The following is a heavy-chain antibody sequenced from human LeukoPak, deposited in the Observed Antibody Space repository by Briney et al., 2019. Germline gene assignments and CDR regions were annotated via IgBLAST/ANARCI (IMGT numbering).Heavy chain of an antibody. V-gene: IGHV4-61*02. CDR1: GGSISSGSYY. CDR2: IYTSGST. D-gene: IGHD6-19*01. CDR3: ARDQGVAGPYYYYYYGMDV. Sequence: SETLSLTCTVSGGSISSGSYYWSWIRQPAGKGLEWIGRIYTSGSTNYNPSLKSRVTISVDTSKNQFSLKLSSVTAADTAVYYCARDQGVAGPYYYYYYGMDVWDQGTTVTVSS. J-gene: IGHJ6*02.